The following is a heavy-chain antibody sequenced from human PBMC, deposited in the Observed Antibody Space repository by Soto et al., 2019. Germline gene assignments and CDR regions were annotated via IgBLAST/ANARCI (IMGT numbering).Heavy chain of an antibody. J-gene: IGHJ4*02. Sequence: PGGSLRLSCAASGFTFSTYAMSWVRQAPGKGLEWVSGISGSGGSTNHADSVKGRFSISRDNSKNMVYLQMNSLRAEDTAVYYCACLVFFGDPVPPFDSWFQGTVVTVSS. CDR1: GFTFSTYA. CDR2: ISGSGGST. V-gene: IGHV3-23*01. CDR3: ACLVFFGDPVPPFDS. D-gene: IGHD3-10*01.